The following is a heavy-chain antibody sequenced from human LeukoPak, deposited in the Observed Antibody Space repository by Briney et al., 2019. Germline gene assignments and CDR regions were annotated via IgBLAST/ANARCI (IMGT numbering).Heavy chain of an antibody. J-gene: IGHJ3*02. Sequence: GGSLRLSCAASGFIFSSYSMNWVRQAPGKGLEWVSFISSTGGTIYYADSVKGRFTVSRDNGKNSLLLQMNSLRAEDTALYYCARGYSRAAFDIWGQGTVVAASS. CDR3: ARGYSRAAFDI. V-gene: IGHV3-48*01. CDR1: GFIFSSYS. D-gene: IGHD2-15*01. CDR2: ISSTGGTI.